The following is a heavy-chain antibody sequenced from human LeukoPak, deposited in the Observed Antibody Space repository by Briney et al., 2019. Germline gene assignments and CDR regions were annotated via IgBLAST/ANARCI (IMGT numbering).Heavy chain of an antibody. D-gene: IGHD1-26*01. J-gene: IGHJ4*02. V-gene: IGHV4-61*01. CDR1: GGSVSSGSYY. CDR2: IYYSGST. CDR3: ATEGGGSFIFDY. Sequence: KPSETLSLTCTVSGGSVSSGSYYWSWIRQPPGKGLEWIGYIYYSGSTDYNPSLMSRVTISVDTSKNQFSLKLRSVTAADTAVYYCATEGGGSFIFDYWGQGALVTVSS.